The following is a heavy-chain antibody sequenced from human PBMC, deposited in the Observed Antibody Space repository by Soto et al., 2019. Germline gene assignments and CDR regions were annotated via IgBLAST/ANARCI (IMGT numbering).Heavy chain of an antibody. Sequence: QVQLQESGPGLVKPSETLSLTCAVSGDSISTYYCMWIRQPPGKGLESIGYLYYGRSANYNPSLKCRVTLSVDTSTNQCSLTLSSMTAADTAVYYCALRSMAVVPEYWGQGTLVTVSS. CDR2: LYYGRSA. D-gene: IGHD3-22*01. CDR1: GDSISTYY. V-gene: IGHV4-59*01. CDR3: ALRSMAVVPEY. J-gene: IGHJ4*02.